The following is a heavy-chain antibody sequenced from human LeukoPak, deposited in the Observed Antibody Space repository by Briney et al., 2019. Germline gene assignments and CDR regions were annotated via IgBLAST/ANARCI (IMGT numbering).Heavy chain of an antibody. CDR1: GFTLSSYS. CDR2: ISSSSSYI. D-gene: IGHD4-17*01. J-gene: IGHJ4*02. CDR3: ARLGDYTDVIDC. Sequence: GGSLRLSCAASGFTLSSYSMNWVRQAPGKGLEWVSSISSSSSYIYYADSVKGRFTISRDNAKNSLYLQMNSLRAEDTAVYYCARLGDYTDVIDCWGQGTLVTVSS. V-gene: IGHV3-21*01.